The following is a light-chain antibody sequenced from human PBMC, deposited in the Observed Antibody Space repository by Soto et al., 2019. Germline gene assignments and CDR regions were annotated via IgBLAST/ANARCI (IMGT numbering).Light chain of an antibody. CDR1: SSNIGSNV. Sequence: SVLTQPPSASGTPGQRVTISCSGSSSNIGSNVVNWYQQLPGSAPKLLIYSHNQRPSGVPDRFSGSKSGTSASLAISGLQAEDEADYYCAACDDSLNGAVFGGGTKLTVL. J-gene: IGLJ2*01. V-gene: IGLV1-44*01. CDR2: SHN. CDR3: AACDDSLNGAV.